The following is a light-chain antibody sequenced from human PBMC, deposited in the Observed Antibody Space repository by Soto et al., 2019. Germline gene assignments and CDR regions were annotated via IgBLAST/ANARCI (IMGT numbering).Light chain of an antibody. CDR3: QQRSNWPPWT. Sequence: EIVLTQSPANLSLSPGERVTLSCRASQSVSNYLAWYQHKPGQAPRLLIYDVSTRATGTPARFSGSGSGTDFTLTISSLEPEDVAVYYCQQRSNWPPWTFGQGTKVDI. CDR2: DVS. V-gene: IGKV3-11*01. CDR1: QSVSNY. J-gene: IGKJ1*01.